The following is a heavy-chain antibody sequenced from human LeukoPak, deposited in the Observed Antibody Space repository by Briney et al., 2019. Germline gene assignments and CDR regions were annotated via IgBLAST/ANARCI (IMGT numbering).Heavy chain of an antibody. V-gene: IGHV3-74*01. J-gene: IGHJ4*02. CDR2: INTDGTRT. D-gene: IGHD3-10*01. Sequence: GGSLRLSCAASGFTFRNAWMSWVRQAPGKGLVWVSRINTDGTRTTYADSVKGRFTISRDNAKNMMYLQMNSLRAEDTAVYYCVRDSYYHPDYWGQGTLVTVSS. CDR1: GFTFRNAW. CDR3: VRDSYYHPDY.